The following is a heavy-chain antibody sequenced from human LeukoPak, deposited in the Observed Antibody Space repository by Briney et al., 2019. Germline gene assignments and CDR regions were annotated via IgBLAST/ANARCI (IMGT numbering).Heavy chain of an antibody. J-gene: IGHJ4*02. CDR1: GFTFSSYW. CDR2: IKQDGSEK. D-gene: IGHD3-22*01. V-gene: IGHV3-7*01. Sequence: GGSLRLSCAASGFTFSSYWMSWVRQAPGKGLEWVANIKQDGSEKYYVDSVKGRFTISRDNAKNSLYLQMNSLRAEDTAVYYCARDLAYYYDSSGYRCLDYWGQGTLVTVSS. CDR3: ARDLAYYYDSSGYRCLDY.